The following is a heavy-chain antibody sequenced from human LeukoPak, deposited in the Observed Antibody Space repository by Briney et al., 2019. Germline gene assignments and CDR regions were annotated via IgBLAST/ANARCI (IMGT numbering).Heavy chain of an antibody. CDR1: GFTFSSYA. J-gene: IGHJ4*02. D-gene: IGHD3-22*01. CDR3: VKGGYYYDYYFDC. CDR2: ISGSGGST. Sequence: GGSLRLSCAASGFTFSSYAMSWVRQAPGKGLEWVSAISGSGGSTYYADSVKGRFTISRDNSKNTLYLQLSSLRAEDTAVYYCVKGGYYYDYYFDCWGQGTLVTVSS. V-gene: IGHV3-23*01.